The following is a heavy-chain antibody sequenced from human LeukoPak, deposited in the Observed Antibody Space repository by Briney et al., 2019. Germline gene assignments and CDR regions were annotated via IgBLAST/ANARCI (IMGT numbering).Heavy chain of an antibody. CDR2: ISTNGVGT. J-gene: IGHJ4*02. D-gene: IGHD3-10*01. Sequence: GGSLRLSCAASGFSFSTYAMHWVRQAPGKGLEYVSAISTNGVGTYYANSVKGRFTISRDNSKNTLYLQVGSLRAEDMAVYYCARYGSGSCYDYWGQGTLVTVSS. V-gene: IGHV3-64*01. CDR1: GFSFSTYA. CDR3: ARYGSGSCYDY.